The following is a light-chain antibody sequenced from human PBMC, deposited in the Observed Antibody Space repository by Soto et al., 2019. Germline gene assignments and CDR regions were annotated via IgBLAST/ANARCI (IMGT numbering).Light chain of an antibody. J-gene: IGKJ3*01. CDR1: QRIGKY. V-gene: IGKV1-39*01. Sequence: DIPLSQSPSTLSASVGDTVTITCRASQRIGKYLNWYQQKPGKAPKLLIYAASSLQSGAPQIISGSGSGTAFTLTSASLLLEDLATYYCQESDSAPFTFGPGNKVDFK. CDR2: AAS. CDR3: QESDSAPFT.